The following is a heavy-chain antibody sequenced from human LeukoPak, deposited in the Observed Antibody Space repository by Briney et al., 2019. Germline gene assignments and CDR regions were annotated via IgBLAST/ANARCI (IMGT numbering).Heavy chain of an antibody. CDR2: IDDSGNT. Sequence: PSETLSLTCTVSGGSISSSSYYWGWIRQPPGKGLEWIGYIDDSGNTNYNPSLKSQVTISVDKSKNQFSLKLSFVTAADTAMYYCARSDYHNSGSHTVFDAFDIWGQGTRVTVSS. D-gene: IGHD3-10*01. CDR3: ARSDYHNSGSHTVFDAFDI. V-gene: IGHV4-61*05. CDR1: GGSISSSSYY. J-gene: IGHJ3*02.